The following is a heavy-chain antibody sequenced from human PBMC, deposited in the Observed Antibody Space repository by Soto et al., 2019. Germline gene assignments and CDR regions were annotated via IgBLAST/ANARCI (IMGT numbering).Heavy chain of an antibody. V-gene: IGHV1-3*01. CDR3: ARVRSYDILTGHYYYYYYGMDV. J-gene: IGHJ6*02. CDR1: GYTFTSYA. Sequence: ASVKVSCKASGYTFTSYAMHWVRQAPGQRLEWMGWINAGNGNTKYSQKFQGRVTITRDTSASTAYMDLSSLRSEDTAVYYCARVRSYDILTGHYYYYYYGMDVWGQGTTVTVS. D-gene: IGHD3-9*01. CDR2: INAGNGNT.